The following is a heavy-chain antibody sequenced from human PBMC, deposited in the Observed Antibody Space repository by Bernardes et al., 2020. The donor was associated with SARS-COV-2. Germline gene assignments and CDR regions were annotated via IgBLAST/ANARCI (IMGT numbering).Heavy chain of an antibody. Sequence: GGSLRLSCAASGFTFSSNGMHWVRQAPGKGLEWVAVISTDGSNKYYADSVKGRFTISRDNSKNTLYLQMNSLRAEDTAVYYCVRDINGIGYNYKSVRRGYFLDCWGQGTLVTVSS. V-gene: IGHV3-30*03. D-gene: IGHD5-18*01. CDR1: GFTFSSNG. CDR2: ISTDGSNK. CDR3: VRDINGIGYNYKSVRRGYFLDC. J-gene: IGHJ4*02.